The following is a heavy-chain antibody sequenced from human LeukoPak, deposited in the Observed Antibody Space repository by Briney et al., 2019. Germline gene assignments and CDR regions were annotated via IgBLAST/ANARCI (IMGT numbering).Heavy chain of an antibody. D-gene: IGHD5-12*01. V-gene: IGHV4-34*01. Sequence: SETLSLTCTVSGGSISSYYWSWIRQPPGKGLEWIGEINHSGSTNYNPSLKSRVTISVDTSKNQFSLKLSSVTAADTAVYYCARHFIVATRYYYYYYYMDVWGKGTTVTISS. CDR3: ARHFIVATRYYYYYYYMDV. CDR1: GGSISSYY. CDR2: INHSGST. J-gene: IGHJ6*03.